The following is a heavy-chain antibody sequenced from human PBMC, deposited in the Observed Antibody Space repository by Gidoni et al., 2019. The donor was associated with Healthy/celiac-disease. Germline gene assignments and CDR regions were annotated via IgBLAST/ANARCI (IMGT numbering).Heavy chain of an antibody. CDR1: GFTFSNAW. Sequence: EVQLVESGGGMVKHGGSLRPSCAAAGFTFSNAWMNWVRQAPGKGLDWVGRIKSKIDGVTTDFAAPVKGRFTIAIDNSKNTLYLQMSRLKTEDTAVYYCTTGEAFDIWGQGTMVTVSS. CDR3: TTGEAFDI. V-gene: IGHV3-15*07. CDR2: IKSKIDGVTT. J-gene: IGHJ3*02.